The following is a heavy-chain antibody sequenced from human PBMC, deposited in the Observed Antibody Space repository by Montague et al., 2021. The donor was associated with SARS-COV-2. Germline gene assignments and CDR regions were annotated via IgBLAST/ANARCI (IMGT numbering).Heavy chain of an antibody. D-gene: IGHD4-17*01. Sequence: SLRLSCAASGFTFSSYWMSWVRQAPGKGLEWVAHIKQDGSEKYYVDSVKGRFTISRDNARNSLYLQMNSLRAEDTAVYHCARDSAPYVYGDYNSHYWGQGTLVTVSS. CDR2: IKQDGSEK. J-gene: IGHJ4*02. V-gene: IGHV3-7*01. CDR1: GFTFSSYW. CDR3: ARDSAPYVYGDYNSHY.